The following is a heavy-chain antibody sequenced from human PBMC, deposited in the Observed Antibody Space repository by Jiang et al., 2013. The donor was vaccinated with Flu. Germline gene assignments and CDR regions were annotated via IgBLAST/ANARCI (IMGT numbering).Heavy chain of an antibody. Sequence: AASGFTFSYYAMHWVRQAPGKGLEWVAVISYDGSNEYYADSVKGRFTISRDNSKNTLYLQMNSLRAEDTAVYYCASLYDFWSGYYKYYFDYWGRGNPGHRLL. CDR2: ISYDGSNE. D-gene: IGHD3-3*01. J-gene: IGHJ4*02. CDR3: ASLYDFWSGYYKYYFDY. CDR1: GFTFSYYA. V-gene: IGHV3-30-3*01.